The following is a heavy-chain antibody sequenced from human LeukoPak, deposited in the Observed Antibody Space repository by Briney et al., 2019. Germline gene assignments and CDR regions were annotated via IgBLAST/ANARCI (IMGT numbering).Heavy chain of an antibody. CDR3: ARKTCYYGSGSYYPPYYYYGMDV. Sequence: SETLSLTCAVYGGSFSGYYWSWIRQPPGKGLEWIGEINHSGSTNYNPSLKSRVTISVDTSKNQFSLKLSSVTAADTAVYYCARKTCYYGSGSYYPPYYYYGMDVWGQGTTVTVSS. J-gene: IGHJ6*02. CDR1: GGSFSGYY. CDR2: INHSGST. V-gene: IGHV4-34*01. D-gene: IGHD3-10*01.